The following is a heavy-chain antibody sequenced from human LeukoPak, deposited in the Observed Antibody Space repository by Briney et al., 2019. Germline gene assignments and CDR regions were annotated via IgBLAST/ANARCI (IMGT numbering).Heavy chain of an antibody. Sequence: ASVKVSCKASGYTFTDYAMNWVRQAPGQGLEWMGWMNPNSGNTGYAQKFQGRVTMTRNTSISTAYMELSSLRSEDTAVYYCARDSSGWYHWFDPWGQGTLVTVSS. CDR2: MNPNSGNT. V-gene: IGHV1-8*01. D-gene: IGHD6-19*01. J-gene: IGHJ5*02. CDR3: ARDSSGWYHWFDP. CDR1: GYTFTDYA.